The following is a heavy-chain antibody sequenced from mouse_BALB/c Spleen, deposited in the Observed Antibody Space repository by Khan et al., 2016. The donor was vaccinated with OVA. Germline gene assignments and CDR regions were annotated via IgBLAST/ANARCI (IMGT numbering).Heavy chain of an antibody. CDR2: ISYSGRT. J-gene: IGHJ3*01. V-gene: IGHV3-2*02. CDR3: AMGRTY. D-gene: IGHD4-1*01. Sequence: EVQLQESGPGLVKPSQSLSLTCTVTGYSITSDYAWNWIRQFPGNKLEWMGYISYSGRTSYNPYLKSRISVSRDTSKNPFFLQLNSVTTEDTATYYCAMGRTYWGQGTLVTVSA. CDR1: GYSITSDYA.